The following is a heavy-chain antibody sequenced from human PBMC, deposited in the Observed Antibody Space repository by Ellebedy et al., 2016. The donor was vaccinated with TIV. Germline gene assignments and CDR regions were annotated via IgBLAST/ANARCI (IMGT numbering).Heavy chain of an antibody. J-gene: IGHJ5*02. D-gene: IGHD1-26*01. CDR3: ARARIEGGNWFDP. CDR1: GITFSTSG. Sequence: GESLTISCAASGITFSTSGMHWVRQAPGQGLEWVAVLWHDGSKKYYADPVKGRFTISRDISKNTPYLQMNRLRAEDTAVYYCARARIEGGNWFDPWGQGTLVTVSS. V-gene: IGHV3-33*01. CDR2: LWHDGSKK.